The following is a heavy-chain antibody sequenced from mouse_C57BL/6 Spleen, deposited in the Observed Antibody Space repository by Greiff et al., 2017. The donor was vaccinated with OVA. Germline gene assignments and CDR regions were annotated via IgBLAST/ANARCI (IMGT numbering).Heavy chain of an antibody. V-gene: IGHV5-16*01. J-gene: IGHJ1*03. CDR3: ARDKGGRYFDV. D-gene: IGHD3-3*01. CDR2: INYDGSST. CDR1: GFTFSDYY. Sequence: VQLKESEGGLVQPGSSMKLSCTASGFTFSDYYMAWVRQVPEKGLEWVANINYDGSSTYYLDSLKSRFIISRDNAKNILYLQMSSLKSEDTATYYCARDKGGRYFDVWGTGTTVTVSS.